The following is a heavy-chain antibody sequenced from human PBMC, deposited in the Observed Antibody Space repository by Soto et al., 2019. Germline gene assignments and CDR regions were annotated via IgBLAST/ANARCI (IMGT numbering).Heavy chain of an antibody. Sequence: QVQLVQSGAEVKKPGSSVKVSCKASGGTFSSYAISWVRQAPGQGLEWMGGIIPIFGTANYAQKFQGRVTITADESTSTAYMELSSLRSEDTAVYYCASSYDILTGYYKGDYYYYGIDVWGQGTTVTVSS. CDR2: IIPIFGTA. CDR1: GGTFSSYA. V-gene: IGHV1-69*01. J-gene: IGHJ6*02. CDR3: ASSYDILTGYYKGDYYYYGIDV. D-gene: IGHD3-9*01.